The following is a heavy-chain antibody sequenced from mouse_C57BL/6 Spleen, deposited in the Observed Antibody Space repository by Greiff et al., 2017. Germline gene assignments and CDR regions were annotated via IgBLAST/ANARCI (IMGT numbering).Heavy chain of an antibody. J-gene: IGHJ4*01. D-gene: IGHD1-1*01. CDR3: ARNYDSGYSNAMDY. CDR2: IYPGDGDT. CDR1: GYAFSSSW. Sequence: QVQLQQSGPELVKPGASVKISCKASGYAFSSSWMNWVKQRPGKGLEWIGRIYPGDGDTNYNGKFTGKATLTADKSSGTAYMQLCSLTSEDSAVYFCARNYDSGYSNAMDYWGQGTSVTVSS. V-gene: IGHV1-82*01.